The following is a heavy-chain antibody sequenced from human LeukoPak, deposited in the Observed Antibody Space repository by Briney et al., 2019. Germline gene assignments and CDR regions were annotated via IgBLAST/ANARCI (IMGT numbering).Heavy chain of an antibody. CDR1: RFTFSGYA. CDR3: AKARGTVVPPFDY. Sequence: GGSLSFYCSASRFTFSGYAMVWLPQAPGKGLEGISGISGSGSSTYYADSVKGRFTISRDNSKNTLYLQMNSLRAEDTAVYYCAKARGTVVPPFDYWGQGTLVTVSS. D-gene: IGHD3-22*01. J-gene: IGHJ4*02. CDR2: ISGSGSST. V-gene: IGHV3-23*01.